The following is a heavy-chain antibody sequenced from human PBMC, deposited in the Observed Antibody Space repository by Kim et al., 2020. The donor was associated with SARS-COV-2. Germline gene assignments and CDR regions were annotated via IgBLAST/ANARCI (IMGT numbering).Heavy chain of an antibody. Sequence: TYYADSVKGRFTISRDNSKNTLYLQMNSLRAEDTAVYYCARGQGWVHFDYWGQGTLVTVSS. J-gene: IGHJ4*02. D-gene: IGHD1-26*01. CDR3: ARGQGWVHFDY. V-gene: IGHV3-53*01. CDR2: T.